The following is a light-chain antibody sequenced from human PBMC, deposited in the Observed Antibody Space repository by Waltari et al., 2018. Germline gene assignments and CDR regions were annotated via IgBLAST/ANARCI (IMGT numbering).Light chain of an antibody. CDR2: LVS. V-gene: IGKV2-28*01. CDR1: QSLVESNGYTY. J-gene: IGKJ2*01. Sequence: DIVMTQSPLSLPVTPGEPASTSCTSGQSLVESNGYTYLDWYLQKPGQSPQLLLYLVSNRASGVPDRFSGSGSGTDFTLKISRVEAGDVGVYYCMQALRSPHTFGQGTKLEIK. CDR3: MQALRSPHT.